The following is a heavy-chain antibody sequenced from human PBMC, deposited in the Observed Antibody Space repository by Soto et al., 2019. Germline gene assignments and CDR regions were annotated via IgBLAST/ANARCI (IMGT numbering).Heavy chain of an antibody. CDR3: ARPMVRGAGGWFDP. CDR2: IYYSGIT. Sequence: QLQLQESGPGLVKPSETLSLTCTVSGGSISSSSYYWGWIRQPPGKGLEWIGSIYYSGITYYNPSLKSRVTISVDTSKNQFSLKLSSVTAADTAVYYCARPMVRGAGGWFDPWGQGTLVTVSS. V-gene: IGHV4-39*01. J-gene: IGHJ5*02. D-gene: IGHD3-10*01. CDR1: GGSISSSSYY.